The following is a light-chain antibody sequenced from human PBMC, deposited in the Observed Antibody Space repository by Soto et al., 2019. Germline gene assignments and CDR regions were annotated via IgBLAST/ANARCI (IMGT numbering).Light chain of an antibody. CDR1: QSISTY. CDR3: QQSYSTPRIT. J-gene: IGKJ5*01. V-gene: IGKV1-39*01. CDR2: DAS. Sequence: DIQMTPSPSTLSASVVNRVTITCRASQSISTYLNWYQKKPGKAPNLLIYDASRLQSGVPSRFSGSGGGTDFTLSISSVQPEDFATYYCQQSYSTPRITFGQGTRLEIK.